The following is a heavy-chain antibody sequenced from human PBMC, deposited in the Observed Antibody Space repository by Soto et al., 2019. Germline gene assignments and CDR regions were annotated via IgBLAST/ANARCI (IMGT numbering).Heavy chain of an antibody. CDR3: ATWHEREHAYDV. CDR1: GFTISGKKY. V-gene: IGHV3-53*01. D-gene: IGHD1-1*01. Sequence: DVQLVESGGGLIQPGESLRLSCAAFGFTISGKKYVAWVRQAPGKGLEWVSALYDLDGSFYAASVKGRFTTSSDSSKTTVYHQMNDLRPDDTAVYYCATWHEREHAYDVWGQGTTVTVS. J-gene: IGHJ3*01. CDR2: LYDLDGS.